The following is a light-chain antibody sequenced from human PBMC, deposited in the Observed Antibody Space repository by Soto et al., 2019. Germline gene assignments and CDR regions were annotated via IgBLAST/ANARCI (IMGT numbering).Light chain of an antibody. J-gene: IGLJ2*01. V-gene: IGLV2-23*01. CDR1: SSDVGTYNL. CDR3: CSYASGSTVV. Sequence: QCALTQPASESGSPGQSITISCTGTSSDVGTYNLVSWYQQHPGKAPKLMIYEGSERPSGVSSRFSGSKSGNTASLTISGLQTEDEADYYCCSYASGSTVVFGGGTKLTVL. CDR2: EGS.